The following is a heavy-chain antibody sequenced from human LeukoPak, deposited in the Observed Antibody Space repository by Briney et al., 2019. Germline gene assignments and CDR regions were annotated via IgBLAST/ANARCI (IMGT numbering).Heavy chain of an antibody. Sequence: SETLSLTCTVSGGSISSYYWTWIRQPPGKGLEWIGYIYYSGSTNYNPSLKSRVTISVDTSKNQFSLNLTSVTAADTAVYYCARGPLGDEFADAFDIWGQGTMVTVSS. V-gene: IGHV4-59*01. CDR1: GGSISSYY. CDR2: IYYSGST. CDR3: ARGPLGDEFADAFDI. D-gene: IGHD4-17*01. J-gene: IGHJ3*02.